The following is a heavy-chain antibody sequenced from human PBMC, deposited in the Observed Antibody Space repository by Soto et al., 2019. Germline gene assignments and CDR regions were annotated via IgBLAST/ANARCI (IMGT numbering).Heavy chain of an antibody. D-gene: IGHD3-10*01. CDR1: GGSISSSSYY. V-gene: IGHV4-39*01. Sequence: QLQLQESGPGLVKPSETLSLTCTVSGGSISSSSYYWGWIRQPPGKGLEWIGSIYYSGSTYYNPSLKSRVTISVDTSKNQFSLKLSSVTAADTAVYYCARRITMVRGVIINLGFDPWGQGTLVTVSS. J-gene: IGHJ5*02. CDR2: IYYSGST. CDR3: ARRITMVRGVIINLGFDP.